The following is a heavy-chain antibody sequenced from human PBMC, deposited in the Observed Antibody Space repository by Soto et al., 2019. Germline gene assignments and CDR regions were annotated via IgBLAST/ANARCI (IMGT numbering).Heavy chain of an antibody. D-gene: IGHD2-8*01. CDR1: GYTFSDHG. V-gene: IGHV1-18*01. Sequence: QIQLVQSGPEVKKPGASVRVSCKASGYTFSDHGFSWVRQGPGQGLEWLGWISAYNGDTVYAQKFQDRVTMTTDTSTSTAYMELRSLRSDDTAVYYCAKDSPRLTQQFNGVAWGQGTLVTVSS. CDR3: AKDSPRLTQQFNGVA. CDR2: ISAYNGDT. J-gene: IGHJ5*02.